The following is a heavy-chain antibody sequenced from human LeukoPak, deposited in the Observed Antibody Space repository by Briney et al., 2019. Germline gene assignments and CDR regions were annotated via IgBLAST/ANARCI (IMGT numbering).Heavy chain of an antibody. CDR1: GYTFTGYY. CDR3: ARDEGFNCVGATTP. CDR2: INPNSGGT. D-gene: IGHD1-26*01. V-gene: IGHV1-2*02. Sequence: ASVKVSCKASGYTFTGYYMHWVRQAPGQGLEWMGWINPNSGGTNYAQKFQGRVTMTRDTSISTAYMELSRLRSDDTAVYYCARDEGFNCVGATTPWGQGTLVTVSS. J-gene: IGHJ5*02.